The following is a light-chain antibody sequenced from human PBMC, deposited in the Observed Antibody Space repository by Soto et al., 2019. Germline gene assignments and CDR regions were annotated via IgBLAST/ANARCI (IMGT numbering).Light chain of an antibody. J-gene: IGLJ1*01. Sequence: QSALTQPTSVSGSPGQSITISCTGTSSDVGAYNLVSWYQHLPDKAPKLIISEVTNRPSGVSDRFSGSKSGNTASLTISGVQAEDEADYYCASLTSAPCVFGSGNKVTV. CDR3: ASLTSAPCV. CDR2: EVT. CDR1: SSDVGAYNL. V-gene: IGLV2-14*01.